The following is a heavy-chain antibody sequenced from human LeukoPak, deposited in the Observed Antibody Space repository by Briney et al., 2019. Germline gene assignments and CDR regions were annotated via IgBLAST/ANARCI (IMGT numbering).Heavy chain of an antibody. V-gene: IGHV1-3*01. CDR2: INAGNGNT. J-gene: IGHJ4*02. CDR3: ARTAARRFDY. D-gene: IGHD6-6*01. CDR1: GYTFTSYA. Sequence: ASVKVSCKASGYTFTSYAMHWVRQAPGQRLEWMGWINAGNGNTKYSQKFQGRVTMTRDTSTSTVYMELSSLRSDDTAVYYCARTAARRFDYWGQGTLVTVSS.